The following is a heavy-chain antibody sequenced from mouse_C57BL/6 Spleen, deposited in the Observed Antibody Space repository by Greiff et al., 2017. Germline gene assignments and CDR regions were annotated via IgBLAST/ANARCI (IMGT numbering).Heavy chain of an antibody. Sequence: QVQLKQSGPGLVQPSQSLSITCTVSGFSLTSYGVHWVRQSPGKGLEWLGVIWSGGSTDYNAAFISRLSISKDNSKSHVFFKMNSLQADDTAIYYCARITTVVEDYAMDYWGQGTSVTVSS. D-gene: IGHD1-1*01. CDR2: IWSGGST. CDR1: GFSLTSYG. J-gene: IGHJ4*01. CDR3: ARITTVVEDYAMDY. V-gene: IGHV2-2*01.